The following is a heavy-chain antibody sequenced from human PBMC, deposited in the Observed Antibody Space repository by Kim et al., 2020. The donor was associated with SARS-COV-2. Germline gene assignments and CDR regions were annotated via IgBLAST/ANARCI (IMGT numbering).Heavy chain of an antibody. V-gene: IGHV3-30*18. CDR3: AKGKLRGDSSGFIDY. D-gene: IGHD6-19*01. CDR1: GFTFSSYG. Sequence: GGSLRLSCAASGFTFSSYGMHWVRQAPGKGLEWVAVISYDGSNKYYADSVKGRFTISRDNSKNTLYLQMNSLRAVDTAVYYCAKGKLRGDSSGFIDYWGQGTLVTVSS. CDR2: ISYDGSNK. J-gene: IGHJ4*02.